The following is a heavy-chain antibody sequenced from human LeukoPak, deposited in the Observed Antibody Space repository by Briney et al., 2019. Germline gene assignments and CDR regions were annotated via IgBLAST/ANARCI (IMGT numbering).Heavy chain of an antibody. J-gene: IGHJ4*02. Sequence: SVKVSCKASGGTFSSYAISWVRQAPGQGLEWMGRINPIFGTANYAQKFQGRVTITTDESTSTAYMELSSLRSEDTAVYYCASCSYDSSGYYYLSYFDYWGQGTLVTVSS. CDR3: ASCSYDSSGYYYLSYFDY. D-gene: IGHD3-22*01. CDR2: INPIFGTA. V-gene: IGHV1-69*05. CDR1: GGTFSSYA.